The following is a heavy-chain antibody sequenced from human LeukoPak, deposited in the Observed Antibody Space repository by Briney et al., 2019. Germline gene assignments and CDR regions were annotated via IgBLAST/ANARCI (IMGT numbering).Heavy chain of an antibody. CDR3: VRSTGKFYYGADV. Sequence: GGSLRLSCAASGFTFSSYAVYWVRQAPGEGLEWVAAISYDGRNNYYADSVKGRLTIARDNSKNTLYLQMSSLRAEDTAVYYCVRSTGKFYYGADVWGQGTTVTVSS. CDR1: GFTFSSYA. J-gene: IGHJ6*02. CDR2: ISYDGRNN. D-gene: IGHD4/OR15-4a*01. V-gene: IGHV3-30*04.